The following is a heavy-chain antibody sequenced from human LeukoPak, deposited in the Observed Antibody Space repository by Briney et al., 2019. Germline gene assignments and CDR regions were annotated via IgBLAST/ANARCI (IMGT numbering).Heavy chain of an antibody. V-gene: IGHV3-20*04. J-gene: IGHJ4*02. CDR1: GFTFDDYG. CDR2: ISWNGGGT. Sequence: GGSLRLSCAASGFTFDDYGMTWVRQAPGKGLEWVSGISWNGGGTGYGDSVKGRFTISRDNAKNSLYLQMNSLRAEDTALYYCARGGDTTSWYGTFHYWGQGTLVTVSS. CDR3: ARGGDTTSWYGTFHY. D-gene: IGHD6-13*01.